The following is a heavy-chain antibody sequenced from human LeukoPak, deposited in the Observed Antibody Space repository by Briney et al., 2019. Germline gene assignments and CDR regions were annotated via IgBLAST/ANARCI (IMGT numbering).Heavy chain of an antibody. Sequence: TGGSLRLSCAASGFTFSSYSMSWVRQAPGKGLEWVSSISSSSSYIYYADSAKGRFTISRDNAKNSLYLQMNSLRAEDTAVYYCARSEYDSSGYTFDYWGQGTLVTVSS. J-gene: IGHJ4*02. CDR1: GFTFSSYS. CDR2: ISSSSSYI. D-gene: IGHD3-22*01. CDR3: ARSEYDSSGYTFDY. V-gene: IGHV3-21*01.